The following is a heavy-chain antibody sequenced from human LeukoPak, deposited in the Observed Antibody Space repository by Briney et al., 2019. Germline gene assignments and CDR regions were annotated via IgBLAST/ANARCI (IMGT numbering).Heavy chain of an antibody. D-gene: IGHD3-3*01. CDR2: IYYSGST. V-gene: IGHV4-39*07. J-gene: IGHJ6*03. Sequence: SETLSLTCTVSGGSISSSSYYWGWIRQPPGKGLEWIGSIYYSGSTYYNPSLKSRVTISVDTSKNQFSLKLSSVTAADTAVYYCARTNYDFWSRLGYYYYMDVWGKGTTVTVSS. CDR1: GGSISSSSYY. CDR3: ARTNYDFWSRLGYYYYMDV.